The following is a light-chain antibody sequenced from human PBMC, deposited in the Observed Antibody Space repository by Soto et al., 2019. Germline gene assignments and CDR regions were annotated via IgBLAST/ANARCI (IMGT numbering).Light chain of an antibody. CDR1: QNINIK. J-gene: IGKJ4*01. Sequence: EIWMTQSPSTLSGSPGERATLSCRASQNINIKLAWYQQRPGKAPRALLYGASSRAAGIPDRFSGSGSGTDFTLTINRLEPDDFAFYYCQQYKDWPPLTFGGGTRVDMK. CDR3: QQYKDWPPLT. CDR2: GAS. V-gene: IGKV3D-15*01.